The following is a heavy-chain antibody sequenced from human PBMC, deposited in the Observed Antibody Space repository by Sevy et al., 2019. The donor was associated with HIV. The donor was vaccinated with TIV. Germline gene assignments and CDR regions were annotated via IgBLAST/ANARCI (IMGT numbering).Heavy chain of an antibody. D-gene: IGHD3-10*01. CDR1: GYTFNSYG. J-gene: IGHJ4*02. V-gene: IGHV1-18*01. CDR3: AGDLGGYDGNSIDY. Sequence: ASVKVSCKASGYTFNSYGISWVRQAPGQGLEWMGWIRAYNGNTNYAQKLQGRVTMTTDTSTSTAYMELRSLRSDDTAVYYCAGDLGGYDGNSIDYWGQVTLVTVPS. CDR2: IRAYNGNT.